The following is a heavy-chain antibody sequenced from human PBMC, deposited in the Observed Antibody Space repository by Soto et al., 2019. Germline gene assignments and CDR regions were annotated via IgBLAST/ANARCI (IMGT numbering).Heavy chain of an antibody. V-gene: IGHV3-23*01. CDR2: VTSSGDRT. Sequence: GGSLRLSCVASGFTFDTYAMIWVRQAPGKGLEWVSAVTSSGDRTYYADSVKGRFIISRDNAKNKLFLQMNSLRAADTALYYCAKLRSSAHDYWGQGTPVTVSS. D-gene: IGHD2-2*01. CDR3: AKLRSSAHDY. CDR1: GFTFDTYA. J-gene: IGHJ4*02.